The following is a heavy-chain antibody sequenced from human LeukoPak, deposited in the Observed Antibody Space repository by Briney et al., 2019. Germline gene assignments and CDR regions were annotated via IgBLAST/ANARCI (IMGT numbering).Heavy chain of an antibody. J-gene: IGHJ4*02. CDR1: GFTVSSNY. V-gene: IGHV3-53*01. Sequence: GGSLRLSCAASGFTVSSNYMSWVRQAPGKGLEWVSVIYSGGSTYYADSVKGRFTISRDNSKNTLYLQMNSLRAEDTAVYYWARKTVRGVFDYWGQGTLGNVSS. CDR2: IYSGGST. CDR3: ARKTVRGVFDY. D-gene: IGHD3-10*01.